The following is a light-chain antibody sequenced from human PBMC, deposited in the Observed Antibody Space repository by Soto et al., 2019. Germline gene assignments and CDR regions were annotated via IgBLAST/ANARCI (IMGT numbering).Light chain of an antibody. J-gene: IGLJ1*01. CDR2: EVT. CDR1: SSDVGGYNY. Sequence: QSVLTQPASVSGSPGQSITISCTGTSSDVGGYNYVSWYQQHPGKAPKLIIYEVTHRPSGVSNRFSGSKSGNTASLTISGLQAEDEADYYCSSYTSSSTPVFGTGTKVTVL. CDR3: SSYTSSSTPV. V-gene: IGLV2-14*01.